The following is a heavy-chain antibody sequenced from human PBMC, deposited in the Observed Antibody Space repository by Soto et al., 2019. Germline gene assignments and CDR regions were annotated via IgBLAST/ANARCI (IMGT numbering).Heavy chain of an antibody. J-gene: IGHJ3*02. CDR1: GYTFTSYA. CDR2: INTNTGNP. D-gene: IGHD6-13*01. CDR3: ASDLAAAGRYDDFDI. V-gene: IGHV7-4-1*01. Sequence: QVQLVQSGSELKKPGASVKVSCKASGYTFTSYAMNWVRQAPGQGLEWMGWINTNTGNPTYAQGFTGRFVFSLDTSVSPAYLQICSLKAEDTAVYYCASDLAAAGRYDDFDIWGQGTMVTVSS.